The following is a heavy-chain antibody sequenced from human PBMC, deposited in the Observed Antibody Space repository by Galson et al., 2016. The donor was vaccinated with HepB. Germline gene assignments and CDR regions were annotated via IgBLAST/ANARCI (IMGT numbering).Heavy chain of an antibody. V-gene: IGHV3-23*01. J-gene: IGHJ4*02. CDR3: AKDLIPAAMVYYFDS. Sequence: SLRLSCAASGFTFSSYAMTWVRQAPGRGLEWVSTISGSGGSIFYADSVKGRFTISRDKSKNTLYLQMNSLRAEDTAVYYCAKDLIPAAMVYYFDSWGQGTLVTVSS. CDR1: GFTFSSYA. CDR2: ISGSGGSI. D-gene: IGHD2-2*01.